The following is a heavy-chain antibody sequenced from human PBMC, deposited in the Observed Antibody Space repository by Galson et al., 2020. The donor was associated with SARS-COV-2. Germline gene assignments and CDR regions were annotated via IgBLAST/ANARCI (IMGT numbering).Heavy chain of an antibody. J-gene: IGHJ6*03. CDR1: GFTFSDHY. CDR3: AREVVYYDFWSGYPAVGGVYYYYYYMDV. Sequence: GGSLRLSCAASGFTFSDHYMDWVRQAPGKGLEWVGRTRNKANSYTTEYAASVKGRFTISRDDSKNSLYLQMNSLKTEDTAVYYCAREVVYYDFWSGYPAVGGVYYYYYYMDVWGKGTTVTVSS. V-gene: IGHV3-72*01. D-gene: IGHD3-3*01. CDR2: TRNKANSYTT.